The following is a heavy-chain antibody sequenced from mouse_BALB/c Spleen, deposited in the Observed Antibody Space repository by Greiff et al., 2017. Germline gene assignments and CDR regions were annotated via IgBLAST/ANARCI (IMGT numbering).Heavy chain of an antibody. CDR2: ISDGGSYT. V-gene: IGHV5-4*02. Sequence: EVKLVESGGGLVKPGGSLKLSCAASGFTFSDYYMYWVRQTPEKRLEWVATISDGGSYTYYPDSVKGRFTISRDNAKNNLYLQMSSLKSEDTAMYYCAREGRYGSSYEDYAMDYWGQGTSVTVSS. J-gene: IGHJ4*01. CDR3: AREGRYGSSYEDYAMDY. D-gene: IGHD1-1*01. CDR1: GFTFSDYY.